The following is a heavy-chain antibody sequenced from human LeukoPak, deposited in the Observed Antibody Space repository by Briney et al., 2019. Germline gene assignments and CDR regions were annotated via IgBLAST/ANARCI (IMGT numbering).Heavy chain of an antibody. CDR2: ISSSGSTI. Sequence: GGSLRLSCEASGFTFSSYEMNWVRQAPGKGLEWVSYISSSGSTIYYADYVKGRFTISRDNAKSSLYLQMNSLRAEDTAVYYCARDPAYCGGDCYSLGAFDIWGQGAMVTVSS. CDR3: ARDPAYCGGDCYSLGAFDI. CDR1: GFTFSSYE. J-gene: IGHJ3*02. V-gene: IGHV3-48*03. D-gene: IGHD2-21*02.